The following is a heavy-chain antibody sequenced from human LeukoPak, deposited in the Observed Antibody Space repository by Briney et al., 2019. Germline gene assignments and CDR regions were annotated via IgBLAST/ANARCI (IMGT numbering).Heavy chain of an antibody. CDR3: AKDRSTVTTYVAFDI. D-gene: IGHD4-17*01. V-gene: IGHV3-9*01. CDR2: ISWYSGSI. J-gene: IGHJ3*02. CDR1: GFNFDDYA. Sequence: GRSLRLSCAASGFNFDDYAMHLARQAPGKGLEGVSGISWYSGSIGYADSVKGRFTISRDNAKSSLYLQMNSLRAEDTALYYCAKDRSTVTTYVAFDIWGQGTMVTVSS.